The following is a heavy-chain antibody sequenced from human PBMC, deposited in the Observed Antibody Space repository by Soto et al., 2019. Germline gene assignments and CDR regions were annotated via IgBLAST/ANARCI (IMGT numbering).Heavy chain of an antibody. V-gene: IGHV4-59*01. CDR3: ASLGITIFGEHTT. CDR1: GGSISSYY. CDR2: IYYSGST. J-gene: IGHJ4*02. Sequence: KTSETLSLTCTVSGGSISSYYWSWIRQPPGKGLEWIGYIYYSGSTNYNPSLKSRATISVDTSKNQFSLKLSSVTAADTAVYYCASLGITIFGEHTTWGQGTLVTVSS. D-gene: IGHD3-3*01.